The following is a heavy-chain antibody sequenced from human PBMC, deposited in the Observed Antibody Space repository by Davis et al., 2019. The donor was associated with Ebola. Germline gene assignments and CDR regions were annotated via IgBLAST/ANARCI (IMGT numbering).Heavy chain of an antibody. V-gene: IGHV4-34*01. Sequence: MPSETLSLTCAVYGGSFSGYYWSWVRQPPGKGLEWIGEINHSGSTNYNPSLKRRVTISVDTSKNQFSLKLSAGTAADTAVYYCARGVQQLARYYYYYYGMDVWDQGTTVTVSS. D-gene: IGHD6-13*01. J-gene: IGHJ6*02. CDR2: INHSGST. CDR3: ARGVQQLARYYYYYYGMDV. CDR1: GGSFSGYY.